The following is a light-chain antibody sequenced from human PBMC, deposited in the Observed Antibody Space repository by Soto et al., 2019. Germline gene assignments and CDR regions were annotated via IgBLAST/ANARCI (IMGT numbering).Light chain of an antibody. CDR2: GAS. J-gene: IGKJ1*01. CDR3: QQYRNWPRT. CDR1: QSVSSN. V-gene: IGKV3-15*01. Sequence: ETVMTQSPATLSVSPGEGATLSCRASQSVSSNLVWYQHKPGQAPRLLIYGASTRATDIPARFSGSGSGTEFTLTISSLQSEDYAVYYCQQYRNWPRTFGQGTKVEIK.